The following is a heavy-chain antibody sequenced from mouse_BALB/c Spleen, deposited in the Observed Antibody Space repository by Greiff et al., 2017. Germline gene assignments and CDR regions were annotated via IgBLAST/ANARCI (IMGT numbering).Heavy chain of an antibody. CDR1: GFTFSSYA. V-gene: IGHV5-9-3*01. Sequence: EVHLVESGGGLVKPGGSLKLSCAASGFTFSSYAMSWVRQTPEKRLEWVATISSGGSYTYYPDSVKGRFTISRDNAKNTLYLQMSSLRSEDTAMYYCARRHYGSSYEAWFAYWGQGTLVTVSA. J-gene: IGHJ3*01. CDR2: ISSGGSYT. D-gene: IGHD1-1*01. CDR3: ARRHYGSSYEAWFAY.